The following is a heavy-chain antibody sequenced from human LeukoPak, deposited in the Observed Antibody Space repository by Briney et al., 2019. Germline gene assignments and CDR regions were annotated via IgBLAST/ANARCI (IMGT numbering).Heavy chain of an antibody. CDR2: ISGGGGRT. CDR3: AKGTGYCDSSGYDPFDI. V-gene: IGHV3-23*01. CDR1: GFTFSSYV. D-gene: IGHD3-22*01. Sequence: GSLLLSCAASGFTFSSYVMSWVRQAPGKGLEWVSAISGGGGRTYYADSVKGRFTISRDNSKNTLYLQMNSLRAEDTAVYYCAKGTGYCDSSGYDPFDIWGQGTMVTVSS. J-gene: IGHJ3*02.